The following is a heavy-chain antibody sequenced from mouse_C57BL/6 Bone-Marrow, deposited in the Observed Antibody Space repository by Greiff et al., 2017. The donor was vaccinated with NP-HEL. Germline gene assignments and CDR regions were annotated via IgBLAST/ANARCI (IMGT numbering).Heavy chain of an antibody. CDR1: GFSLTSYG. J-gene: IGHJ4*01. CDR3: ANPPHYYCSRYGAMDY. CDR2: IWRGGST. Sequence: VQLQQSGPCLVQPSQSLSITCTVAGFSLTSYGVHWVRQSPGKGLEWLGVIWRGGSTDYNADFMSRLSITKDNSKSQCFFKTNSLQADDTAIYYCANPPHYYCSRYGAMDYWGQGTSGTVSS. D-gene: IGHD1-1*01. V-gene: IGHV2-5*01.